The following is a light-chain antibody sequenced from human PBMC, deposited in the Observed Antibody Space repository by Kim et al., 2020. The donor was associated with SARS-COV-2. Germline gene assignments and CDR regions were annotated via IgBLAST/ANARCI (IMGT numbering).Light chain of an antibody. CDR1: QRSSYISNNVTY. J-gene: IGKJ4*01. V-gene: IGKV4-1*01. CDR3: PQYYGGPLT. CDR2: WSS. Sequence: DIVMTQSPYSLTLSLGERATINCKSSQRSSYISNNVTYLAWYQKKGGQHPKLILYWSSTRESGVPDRFSGSGLGTDLTITISSLQAEDVATYYCPQYYGGPLTFGGGTTVDI.